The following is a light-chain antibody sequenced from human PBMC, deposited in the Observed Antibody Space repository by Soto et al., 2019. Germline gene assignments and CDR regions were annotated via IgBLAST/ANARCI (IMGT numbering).Light chain of an antibody. CDR3: QQYGSSPQT. V-gene: IGKV3-20*01. Sequence: ILLTHSPATLSVSPVEIATLSFRASQSVSSYLAWYQQKPGQAPRLLIYDASSRATGIPDRFSGSGSGTDFTLTISRLEPEDFAVYYCQQYGSSPQTFGQGTKVDIK. CDR2: DAS. J-gene: IGKJ1*01. CDR1: QSVSSY.